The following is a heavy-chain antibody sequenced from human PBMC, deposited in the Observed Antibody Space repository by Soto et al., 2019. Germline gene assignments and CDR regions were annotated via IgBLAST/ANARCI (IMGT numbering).Heavy chain of an antibody. Sequence: GESLKIYCKGSGYSFTSYWIGWERQMPGKGLEWMGVIYPGDSDTRYRPSFQGQVTISADKSISTSYLQWGSLKASDTAMYYCAMGVGSDAFDFWGQGTMVTVSS. CDR1: GYSFTSYW. V-gene: IGHV5-51*01. CDR2: IYPGDSDT. J-gene: IGHJ3*01. CDR3: AMGVGSDAFDF. D-gene: IGHD3-10*01.